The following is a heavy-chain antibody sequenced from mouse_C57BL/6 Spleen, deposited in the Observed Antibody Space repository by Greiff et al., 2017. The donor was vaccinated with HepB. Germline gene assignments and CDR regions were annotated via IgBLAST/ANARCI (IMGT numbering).Heavy chain of an antibody. V-gene: IGHV1-54*01. CDR1: GYSFTNYL. CDR2: INPGSGGT. D-gene: IGHD1-1*01. Sequence: QVQLQQSGAELVRPGTSVKVSCKASGYSFTNYLIEWVKQRPGQGLEWIGVINPGSGGTNYNEKFKGKATLTADKSSSTAYMQRSSLTSEDSAVSFCARVGNYYGSREYFDYWGKGTTLTVSS. CDR3: ARVGNYYGSREYFDY. J-gene: IGHJ2*01.